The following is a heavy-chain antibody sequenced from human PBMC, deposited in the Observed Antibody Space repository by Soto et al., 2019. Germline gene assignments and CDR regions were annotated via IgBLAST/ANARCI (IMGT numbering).Heavy chain of an antibody. CDR3: ARDHPTVRYFGWLPYYYYYYGMDV. V-gene: IGHV1-46*01. CDR2: INPSGGST. D-gene: IGHD3-9*01. J-gene: IGHJ6*02. CDR1: GYTFTSYY. Sequence: GAAVKVSCKASGYTFTSYYMHWVRQAPGQGLEWMGIINPSGGSTSYAQKFQGRVTMTRDTSTSTVYMELSSLRSEDTAVYYCARDHPTVRYFGWLPYYYYYYGMDVWGQGTTVTVSS.